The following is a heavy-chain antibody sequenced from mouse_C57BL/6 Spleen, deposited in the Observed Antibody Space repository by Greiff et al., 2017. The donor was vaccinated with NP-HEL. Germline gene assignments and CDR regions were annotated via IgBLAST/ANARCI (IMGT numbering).Heavy chain of an antibody. CDR3: ARDGYDLFYAMDY. D-gene: IGHD2-2*01. CDR2: IHPNSGST. CDR1: GYTFTSYW. V-gene: IGHV1-64*01. J-gene: IGHJ4*01. Sequence: QVQLQQPGAELVKPGASVKLSCKASGYTFTSYWMHWVKQRPGQGLEWIGMIHPNSGSTNYNEKFKSKATLTVDKSSSTAYMQLSSLTSEDSAVYYCARDGYDLFYAMDYWGQGTSVTVSS.